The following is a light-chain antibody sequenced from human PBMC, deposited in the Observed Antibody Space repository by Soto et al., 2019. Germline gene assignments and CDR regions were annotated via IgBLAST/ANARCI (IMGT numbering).Light chain of an antibody. Sequence: EIVMTQSPATLSVYPGERATLSCRASQSISGNLAWYQQRPGQAPRLLIYGASTRAPGIPARFTGSGSGTEFTLTISSLPSEDFAVYYCQQYDNWPRTFGQGTKVDIK. CDR2: GAS. CDR3: QQYDNWPRT. CDR1: QSISGN. J-gene: IGKJ1*01. V-gene: IGKV3-15*01.